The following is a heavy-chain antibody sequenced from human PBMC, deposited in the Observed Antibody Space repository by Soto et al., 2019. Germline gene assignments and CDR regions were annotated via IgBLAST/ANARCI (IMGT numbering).Heavy chain of an antibody. CDR3: QAEDGIRDVRSVSAFLLNRSSDL. CDR2: IYYSGST. Sequence: PGKGLEWIGSIYYSGSTNYNPSLKSRVTISVDTSKNQFSLKLSSVTAADTAVFFFQAEDGIRDVRSVSAFLLNRSSDL. D-gene: IGHD3-10*02. J-gene: IGHJ2*01. V-gene: IGHV4-39*07.